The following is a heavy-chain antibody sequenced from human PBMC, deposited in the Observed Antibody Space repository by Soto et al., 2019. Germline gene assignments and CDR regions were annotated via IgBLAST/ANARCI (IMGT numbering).Heavy chain of an antibody. D-gene: IGHD5-18*01. CDR1: GFTFSSYS. V-gene: IGHV3-48*04. CDR2: ISSSSSTI. Sequence: TGGSLRLSCAASGFTFSSYSMNWVRQAPGKGLEWVSYISSSSSTIYYADSVKGRFTISRDNAKNSLYLQMNSLRAEDTAVYYCARDQPGYSYGYGLGYWGQGTLVTVPQ. J-gene: IGHJ4*02. CDR3: ARDQPGYSYGYGLGY.